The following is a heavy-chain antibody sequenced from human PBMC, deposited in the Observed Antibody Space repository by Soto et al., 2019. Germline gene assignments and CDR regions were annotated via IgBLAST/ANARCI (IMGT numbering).Heavy chain of an antibody. CDR1: GFTFSDYY. CDR2: ISGSSSDT. CDR3: ATGPRRLRD. J-gene: IGHJ4*02. Sequence: QVQLVESGGGLVKPGGSLRLSCAASGFTFSDYYMSWIRQAPGKGLESPSYISGSSSDTKYADSVRGRFTISRDNAKNSLYLQMNSLRAEDTAMYYCATGPRRLRDCGQGTLVIVSS. V-gene: IGHV3-11*05.